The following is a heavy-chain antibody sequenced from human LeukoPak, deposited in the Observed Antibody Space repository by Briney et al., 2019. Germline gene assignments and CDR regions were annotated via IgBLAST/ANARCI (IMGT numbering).Heavy chain of an antibody. CDR2: ISSISSYI. CDR3: ARDGGVPAANGFDY. Sequence: GGSLRLSCAASGFTFSIYRMNWVRQAPGKGLEWVSSISSISSYIYYADSVKGRFTISRDNAKNSLYLQMNSLRAEDTAVYYCARDGGVPAANGFDYWGQGTLVTVSS. V-gene: IGHV3-21*01. CDR1: GFTFSIYR. D-gene: IGHD2-2*01. J-gene: IGHJ4*02.